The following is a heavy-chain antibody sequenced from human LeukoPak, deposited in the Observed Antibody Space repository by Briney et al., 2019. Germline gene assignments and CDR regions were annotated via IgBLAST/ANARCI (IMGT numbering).Heavy chain of an antibody. V-gene: IGHV3-21*01. D-gene: IGHD3-10*01. J-gene: IGHJ3*02. CDR3: ARDRYSFGSGSYYTIDVSDI. CDR1: GFTFSSYS. Sequence: GGSLRLSCAASGFTFSSYSMNWVGQAQGRGLEWVSSISSRSSYIYYADSVKGRFTISRDNAKNSLYLQMDSLRAEDTAVYYCARDRYSFGSGSYYTIDVSDIWGQGTMVTVSS. CDR2: ISSRSSYI.